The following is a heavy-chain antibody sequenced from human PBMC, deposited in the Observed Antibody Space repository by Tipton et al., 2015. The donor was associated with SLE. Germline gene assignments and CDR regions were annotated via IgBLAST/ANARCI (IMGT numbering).Heavy chain of an antibody. Sequence: GSLRLSCAASGFTFSTYWMEWVRQAPGKGLVWVSRINTDGSTRSYADSVKGRFAISRDNAKNTLYLQMNSLRAEDTAVYYCVRDKSRFIRSFDIWGQGTMVTVSS. CDR3: VRDKSRFIRSFDI. CDR2: INTDGSTR. V-gene: IGHV3-74*01. D-gene: IGHD3-16*01. CDR1: GFTFSTYW. J-gene: IGHJ3*02.